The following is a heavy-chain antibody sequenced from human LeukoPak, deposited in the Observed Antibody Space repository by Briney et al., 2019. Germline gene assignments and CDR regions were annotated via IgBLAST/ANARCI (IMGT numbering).Heavy chain of an antibody. CDR2: IIPIFGTA. V-gene: IGHV1-69*06. CDR1: GGTFSSYA. CDR3: ARGPAFRDTAMVTYFDY. J-gene: IGHJ4*02. Sequence: ASVKVSCKASGGTFSSYAISWVRQAPGQGLEWMGGIIPIFGTANYAQKFQGRVTITADKSTSTAYMELSSLRSEDTAVYYCARGPAFRDTAMVTYFDYWGQGTLVTVSS. D-gene: IGHD5-18*01.